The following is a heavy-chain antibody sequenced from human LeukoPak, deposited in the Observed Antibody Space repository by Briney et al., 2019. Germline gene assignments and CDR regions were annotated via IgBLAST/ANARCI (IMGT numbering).Heavy chain of an antibody. CDR2: IRYDGSNK. CDR1: GFTFDDYG. D-gene: IGHD4-23*01. V-gene: IGHV3-30*02. Sequence: AGGSLRLSCAASGFTFDDYGMSWVRQAPGKGLEWVAFIRYDGSNKYYADSVKGRFTISRDNSKNTLYLQMNSLRAEDTAVYYCAKDRVPTVKTRSTYFDYWGQGTLVTVSS. CDR3: AKDRVPTVKTRSTYFDY. J-gene: IGHJ4*02.